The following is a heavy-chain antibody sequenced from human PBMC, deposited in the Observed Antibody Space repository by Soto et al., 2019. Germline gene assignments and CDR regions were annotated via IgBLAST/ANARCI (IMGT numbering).Heavy chain of an antibody. CDR3: ARDYNYDSSGYYL. J-gene: IGHJ5*02. V-gene: IGHV3-33*01. Sequence: QVQLVESGGGVVQPGRSLRLSCAASGFTFSSYGMHWVRQAPGKGLEWVAVIWYDGSNKYYADSVKGRFTISRDNSKNTLYLQMNSLRAEDTAVYYCARDYNYDSSGYYLWGQGTLVTVSS. CDR1: GFTFSSYG. D-gene: IGHD3-22*01. CDR2: IWYDGSNK.